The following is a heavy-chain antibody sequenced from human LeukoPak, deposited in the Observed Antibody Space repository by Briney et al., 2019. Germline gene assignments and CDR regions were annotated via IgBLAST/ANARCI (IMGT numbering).Heavy chain of an antibody. CDR1: GFTFSSYS. CDR2: ISSSSSYI. Sequence: GGSLRLSCAASGFTFSSYSMNWVRQAPGKGLEWVSSISSSSSYIYYADSVKGRFTISRDNAKNSLYLQMNSLRAEDTAVCYCASKSTQSAFDIWGQGTMVTVSS. V-gene: IGHV3-21*01. D-gene: IGHD4-11*01. CDR3: ASKSTQSAFDI. J-gene: IGHJ3*02.